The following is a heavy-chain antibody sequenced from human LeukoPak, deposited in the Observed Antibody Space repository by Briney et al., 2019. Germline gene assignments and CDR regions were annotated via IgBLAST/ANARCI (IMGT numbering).Heavy chain of an antibody. J-gene: IGHJ6*02. CDR3: ARLPLTGYSRGYYYGMDV. CDR2: IIPIFGTA. Sequence: GASVKVSCKASGGTFSSYAISWVRQAPGQGLKWMGEIIPIFGTANHAQKFQGRVTITADESTSTAYMELSSLRSEDTAVYYCARLPLTGYSRGYYYGMDVWGQGTTVTVSS. D-gene: IGHD3-9*01. V-gene: IGHV1-69*13. CDR1: GGTFSSYA.